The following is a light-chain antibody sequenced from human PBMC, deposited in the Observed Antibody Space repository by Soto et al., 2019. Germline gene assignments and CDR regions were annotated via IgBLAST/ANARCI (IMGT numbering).Light chain of an antibody. CDR2: VEGSGNY. V-gene: IGLV4-60*03. CDR3: DTWDTNTQV. Sequence: QSVLTQSSSASASLGSSVKLTCTLSSGHSSYIIAWHQQQTGKAPRFLMTVEGSGNYNKGSGVPDRVSGSSAGADRYPTISHLQAEDEASYYCDTWDTNTQVFGGGTKVTVL. J-gene: IGLJ2*01. CDR1: SGHSSYI.